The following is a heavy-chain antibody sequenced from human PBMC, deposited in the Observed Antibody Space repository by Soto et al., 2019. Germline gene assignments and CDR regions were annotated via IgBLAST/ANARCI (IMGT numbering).Heavy chain of an antibody. J-gene: IGHJ5*01. V-gene: IGHV4-30-4*01. CDR3: SREPVEGSGDYSDS. CDR1: GGSISRGDYY. CDR2: IYYSGST. Sequence: SETLSLTCTVSGGSISRGDYYYSWIRQPPGKGLEWIGYIYYSGSTYYNSSLKIRLTISVDTSKNQVSLKLRSVTAADTAVYYCSREPVEGSGDYSDSWGQGTLVTVSS. D-gene: IGHD4-17*01.